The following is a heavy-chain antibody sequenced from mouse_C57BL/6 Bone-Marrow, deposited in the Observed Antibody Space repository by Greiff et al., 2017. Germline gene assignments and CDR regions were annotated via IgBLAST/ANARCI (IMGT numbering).Heavy chain of an antibody. Sequence: EVQGVESGGGLVQPGGSLKLSCAASGFTFSDSYMYWVRQTPEKRLEWVAYISNGGGSTYYPDTVKGRFTISRDNAKNTLYLQMSRLKSEDTAMYYCARLWGAYWGQGTLVTV. J-gene: IGHJ3*01. CDR1: GFTFSDSY. D-gene: IGHD1-1*02. V-gene: IGHV5-12*01. CDR3: ARLWGAY. CDR2: ISNGGGST.